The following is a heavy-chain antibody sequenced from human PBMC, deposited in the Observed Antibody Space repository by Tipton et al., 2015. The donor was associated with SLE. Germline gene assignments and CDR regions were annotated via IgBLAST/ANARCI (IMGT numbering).Heavy chain of an antibody. Sequence: TLSLTCAVYGGSFSGYYWSWIRQPPGKGLEWIGEINHSGSTNYNPSLKSRVTISMDTSKNHFSLQLISVTAADTAVYFCARDNWGKSEVRAFDIWGPGTVVTVSS. CDR1: GGSFSGYY. CDR2: INHSGST. CDR3: ARDNWGKSEVRAFDI. D-gene: IGHD3-16*01. J-gene: IGHJ3*02. V-gene: IGHV4-34*01.